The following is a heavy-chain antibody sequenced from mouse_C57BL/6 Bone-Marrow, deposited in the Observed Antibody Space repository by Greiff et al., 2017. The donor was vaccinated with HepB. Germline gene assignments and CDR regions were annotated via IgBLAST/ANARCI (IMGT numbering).Heavy chain of an antibody. Sequence: VQLKQSGAVLVRPGASVKLSCTASGFNIKDDYMHWVKQRPEQGLEWIGWIDPENGDTEYASKFQGKATITADTSSNTAYLQLSSLTSEDTAVYYCTSYDYATAWFAYWGQGTLVTVSA. J-gene: IGHJ3*01. CDR1: GFNIKDDY. CDR3: TSYDYATAWFAY. CDR2: IDPENGDT. D-gene: IGHD2-4*01. V-gene: IGHV14-4*01.